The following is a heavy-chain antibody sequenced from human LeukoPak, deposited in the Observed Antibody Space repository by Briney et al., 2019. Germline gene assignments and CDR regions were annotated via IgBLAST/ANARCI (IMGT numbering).Heavy chain of an antibody. CDR1: GFTFSSYS. J-gene: IGHJ3*02. Sequence: PGGSLRLSCAASGFTFSSYSMNWVRQAPGKGLEWVSSISSSSSYIYYADSVKGRFTISRDNAKNSLYLQMNSLRAEDTAVYYCASNWNYLDAFDIWGQGTMVTVSS. D-gene: IGHD1-7*01. V-gene: IGHV3-21*01. CDR3: ASNWNYLDAFDI. CDR2: ISSSSSYI.